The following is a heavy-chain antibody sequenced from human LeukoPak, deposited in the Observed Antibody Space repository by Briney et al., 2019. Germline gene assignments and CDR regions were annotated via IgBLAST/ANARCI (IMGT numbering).Heavy chain of an antibody. CDR1: GFSFSIYS. CDR3: AKDMLSHCTNGVCPDAFFDY. CDR2: ISGGGGST. J-gene: IGHJ4*02. V-gene: IGHV3-23*01. Sequence: GGSLRLSCAASGFSFSIYSMTGVRQAPGRGLEWVSGISGGGGSTYYADSVKGRFTISRDNSKNTLYLQMNSLRAEDTAVYYCAKDMLSHCTNGVCPDAFFDYWGQGTLVTVSS. D-gene: IGHD2-8*01.